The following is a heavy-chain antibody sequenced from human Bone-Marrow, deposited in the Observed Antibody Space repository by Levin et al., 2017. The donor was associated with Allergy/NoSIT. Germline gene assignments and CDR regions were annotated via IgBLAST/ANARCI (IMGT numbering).Heavy chain of an antibody. CDR3: AKDDIIMLSS. CDR2: INSDGSSI. J-gene: IGHJ4*02. D-gene: IGHD3-10*01. V-gene: IGHV3-74*01. Sequence: LSLTCATSGFNFSNFWMHWVRQAPGKGLEWVSRINSDGSSIDYAGSVKGRFTISRDGAKNTLSLQMNNLRAEDTAVYFCAKDDIIMLSSWGQGTLVTVSS. CDR1: GFNFSNFW.